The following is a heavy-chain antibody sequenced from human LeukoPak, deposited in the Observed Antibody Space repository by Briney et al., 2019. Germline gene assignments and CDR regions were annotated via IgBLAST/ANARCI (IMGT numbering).Heavy chain of an antibody. CDR3: ARDLSGYFDY. CDR1: GFTFSSYS. Sequence: GGSLRLSCAASGFTFSSYSMNWVRQAPGKGLEWVSYISSSSSTIYYADSVKGRFTISRDNAKNSLYLQVNSLRAEDTAVYYCARDLSGYFDYWGQGTLVTVSS. D-gene: IGHD3-10*01. V-gene: IGHV3-48*01. J-gene: IGHJ4*02. CDR2: ISSSSSTI.